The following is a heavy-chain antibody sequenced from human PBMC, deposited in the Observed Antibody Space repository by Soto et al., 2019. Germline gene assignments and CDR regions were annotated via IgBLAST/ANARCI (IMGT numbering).Heavy chain of an antibody. CDR2: INHSGST. CDR1: GGSLSGYY. J-gene: IGHJ4*02. D-gene: IGHD6-13*01. Sequence: SETMSLTCAVYGGSLSGYYWSWIRQPPGKGLEWIGEINHSGSTNYNPSLKSRVTISVDTSKNQFSLKLSSVTAADTAVYYCARSGSSWSLDYWGQGTLVTVSS. V-gene: IGHV4-34*01. CDR3: ARSGSSWSLDY.